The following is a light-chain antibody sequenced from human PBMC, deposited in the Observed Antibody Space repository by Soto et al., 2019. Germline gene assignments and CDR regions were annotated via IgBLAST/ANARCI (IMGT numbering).Light chain of an antibody. CDR2: GAS. CDR3: QQYGSSPA. V-gene: IGKV3-20*01. Sequence: EIVLTQSPGTLSLSPGERATLSCRASQSVSSSYLAWYQQKPGQAPRLLIYGASSRATGIPDRFSGSGSGTDFTLTINRLEPEDFAVYYCQQYGSSPAFGQGTRLEI. CDR1: QSVSSSY. J-gene: IGKJ5*01.